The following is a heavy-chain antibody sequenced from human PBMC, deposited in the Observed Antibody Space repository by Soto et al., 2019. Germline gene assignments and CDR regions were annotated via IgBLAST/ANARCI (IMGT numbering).Heavy chain of an antibody. J-gene: IGHJ4*02. D-gene: IGHD3-22*01. CDR1: GFTFRSYG. Sequence: PGGSLSLSCAASGFTFRSYGMHWVRQAPGKGLEWVTVISYDGSNKYYADSVKGRFTISRDNSKNTLYLQMNSLRAEDTAVYYCAKDTADYYDSSGYYPDDWGQGTLVTVSS. CDR2: ISYDGSNK. CDR3: AKDTADYYDSSGYYPDD. V-gene: IGHV3-30*18.